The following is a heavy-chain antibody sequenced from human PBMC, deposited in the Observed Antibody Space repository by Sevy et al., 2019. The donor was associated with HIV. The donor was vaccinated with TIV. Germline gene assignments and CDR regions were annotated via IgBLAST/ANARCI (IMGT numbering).Heavy chain of an antibody. J-gene: IGHJ6*03. Sequence: GGSLRLSCAVSGFSFDSYGMTWVRQAPGKGLEWVSGISGSGSRTYYADSVKGRFIISRDNSKNTLDLQMNSLRSEDTAIYYCGKWGGGHYDPDEIGYYFYYYNMDVWGKGTTVTVSS. CDR3: GKWGGGHYDPDEIGYYFYYYNMDV. D-gene: IGHD3-22*01. CDR2: ISGSGSRT. CDR1: GFSFDSYG. V-gene: IGHV3-23*01.